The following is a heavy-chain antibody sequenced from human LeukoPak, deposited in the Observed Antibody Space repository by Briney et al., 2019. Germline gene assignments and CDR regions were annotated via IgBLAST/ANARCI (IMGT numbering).Heavy chain of an antibody. CDR3: PRGGLTAAPY. J-gene: IGHJ4*02. CDR2: INGDGGST. Sequence: GGSLRLSCAASGFTFGTYAISWVRQAPGKGLEWVSGINGDGGSTYYADSVKGRFTISRDTSKSTLYLQMNSLTAEDTAVYYCPRGGLTAAPYWGQGTLVTVSS. V-gene: IGHV3-23*01. CDR1: GFTFGTYA. D-gene: IGHD6-13*01.